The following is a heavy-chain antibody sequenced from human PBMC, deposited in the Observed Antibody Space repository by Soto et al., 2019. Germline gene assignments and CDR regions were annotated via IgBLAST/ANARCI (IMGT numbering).Heavy chain of an antibody. CDR2: ITGSGGST. Sequence: GGSLRQSCAASGFVFSDYAMSLVRQAPGKGLEWVSAITGSGGSTYHADSVEGRFTISRDNSKNTLFLQMNRLRADDTAVYYCAKGSASGSPYYFDFWGQGNLVTVSS. CDR1: GFVFSDYA. D-gene: IGHD6-25*01. V-gene: IGHV3-23*01. CDR3: AKGSASGSPYYFDF. J-gene: IGHJ4*02.